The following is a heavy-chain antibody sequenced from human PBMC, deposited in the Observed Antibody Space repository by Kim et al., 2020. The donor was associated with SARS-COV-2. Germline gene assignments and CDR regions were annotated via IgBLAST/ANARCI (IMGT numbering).Heavy chain of an antibody. CDR3: ARRVTYYYDSSGRAPGPDGTADAFDI. V-gene: IGHV5-51*01. CDR2: IYPGDSDT. Sequence: GESLKISCKGSGYSFTSYWIGWVRQMPGKGLEWMGIIYPGDSDTRYSPSFQGQVTISADKSISTAYLQWSSLKASDTAMYYCARRVTYYYDSSGRAPGPDGTADAFDIWGQGTMVTVSS. J-gene: IGHJ3*02. D-gene: IGHD3-22*01. CDR1: GYSFTSYW.